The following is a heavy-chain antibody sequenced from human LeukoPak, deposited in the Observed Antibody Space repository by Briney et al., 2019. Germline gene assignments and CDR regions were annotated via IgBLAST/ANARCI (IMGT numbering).Heavy chain of an antibody. CDR3: ARAVFDSSSLSN. J-gene: IGHJ4*02. CDR1: GGSISTYY. V-gene: IGHV4-59*01. D-gene: IGHD6-13*01. CDR2: INYSGRT. Sequence: SETLSLTCTVSGGSISTYYWSWVRQPPGKRLEWIGYINYSGRTNANSSLKSRVTISMDTSKNQFSLNLISVTAADTAMYYCARAVFDSSSLSNWGQGTLVTVSS.